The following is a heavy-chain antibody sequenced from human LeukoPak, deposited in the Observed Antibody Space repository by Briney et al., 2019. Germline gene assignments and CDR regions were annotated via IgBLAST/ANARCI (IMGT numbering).Heavy chain of an antibody. V-gene: IGHV1-18*01. CDR3: ARDIWFGDFANAFDI. CDR2: SNIYHNHT. CDR1: GYSFTYYG. Sequence: GASVKVSCKASGYSFTYYGISWVRQPPGQGLEWMGWSNIYHNHTNYAQKLQGRVTMATDTSTNTAYMVLRSLRSDDTAVYYCARDIWFGDFANAFDIWGQGTMVTVSS. J-gene: IGHJ3*02. D-gene: IGHD3-10*01.